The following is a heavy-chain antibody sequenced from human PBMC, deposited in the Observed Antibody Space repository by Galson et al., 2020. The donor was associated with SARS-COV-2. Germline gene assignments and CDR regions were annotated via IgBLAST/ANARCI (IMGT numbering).Heavy chain of an antibody. CDR1: GFTFASYA. CDR2: VSASGRGT. Sequence: GESLQISCAASGFTFASYAMSWVRQAPGKGLEWVSTVSASGRGTYYADSVKGRFTISRDNSKNTLDLQMNSLRAEDTAVYYCAKEGYNFGSYFDYWGQGILVAVYS. J-gene: IGHJ4*02. CDR3: AKEGYNFGSYFDY. V-gene: IGHV3-23*01. D-gene: IGHD5-18*01.